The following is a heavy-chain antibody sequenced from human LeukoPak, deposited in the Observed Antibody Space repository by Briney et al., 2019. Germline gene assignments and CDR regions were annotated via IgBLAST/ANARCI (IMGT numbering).Heavy chain of an antibody. V-gene: IGHV1-46*01. CDR1: GYTFTSYY. CDR3: ARGPHYYDSSGYSSEGVDY. D-gene: IGHD3-22*01. Sequence: ASVKVSCKASGYTFTSYYMHWVRQAPGQGLEWMGIINPSGGSTSYAQKFQGRVTMTRDTSTSTVYMELSSLRSEDTAVYYCARGPHYYDSSGYSSEGVDYWGQGTLVTVSS. J-gene: IGHJ4*02. CDR2: INPSGGST.